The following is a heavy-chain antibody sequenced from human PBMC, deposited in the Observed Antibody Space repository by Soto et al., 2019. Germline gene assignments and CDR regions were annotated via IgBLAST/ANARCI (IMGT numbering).Heavy chain of an antibody. D-gene: IGHD6-13*01. CDR3: ARLYRSMPDY. CDR2: ISGRGNTI. CDR1: GFTFDDYY. Sequence: QVQLVESGGGLVKPGGSLRLSCQVSGFTFDDYYMSWIRQSPGKGLEWIAYISGRGNTIFYRDSVKGRFTISRDNAWNSLYLQMNSLRAEDAAVYYCARLYRSMPDYWGQGTRVAVSS. J-gene: IGHJ4*02. V-gene: IGHV3-11*01.